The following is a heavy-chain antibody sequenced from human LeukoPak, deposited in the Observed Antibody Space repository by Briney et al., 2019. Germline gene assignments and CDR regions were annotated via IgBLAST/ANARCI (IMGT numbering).Heavy chain of an antibody. CDR3: AIYFAGAGGRGT. J-gene: IGHJ4*02. V-gene: IGHV4-31*03. CDR1: GGSISSGDYH. D-gene: IGHD2/OR15-2a*01. CDR2: IYDGGSS. Sequence: PSETLSLTCTVSGGSISSGDYHWSWIRQHPGKGLEWIGYIYDGGSSYYKPSPKSRVTISVDASNNQFSLKLSSVTAADTAVYYCAIYFAGAGGRGTWGQGTLVTVSS.